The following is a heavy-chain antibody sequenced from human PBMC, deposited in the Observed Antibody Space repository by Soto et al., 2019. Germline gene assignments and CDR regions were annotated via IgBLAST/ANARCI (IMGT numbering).Heavy chain of an antibody. CDR1: GGSISRYC. CDR3: ARDEATMVRGVGNFDY. D-gene: IGHD3-10*01. V-gene: IGHV4-59*01. Sequence: SETLSLTCAVSGGSISRYCWSWVRQPPGKGLEWIGYICNSGSTNYNPSLKSRVTISADTSKNQFSLNLSSVTAADTAVYYCARDEATMVRGVGNFDYWGQGTLVTVSS. CDR2: ICNSGST. J-gene: IGHJ4*02.